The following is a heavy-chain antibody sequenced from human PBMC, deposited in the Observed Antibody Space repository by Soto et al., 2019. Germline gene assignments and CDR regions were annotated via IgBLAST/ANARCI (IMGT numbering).Heavy chain of an antibody. CDR3: ARDTAMVIPYYYGMDV. CDR2: ISAYNGNT. Sequence: QVQLVQSGAEVKKPGASVKVSCKASGYTITSYGISWVRQAPGQGLEWMGWISAYNGNTNYAQKLQGRVTMTTDTSTSTAYMELRSLRSDDTAVYYCARDTAMVIPYYYGMDVWGQGTTVTVSS. V-gene: IGHV1-18*01. D-gene: IGHD5-18*01. J-gene: IGHJ6*02. CDR1: GYTITSYG.